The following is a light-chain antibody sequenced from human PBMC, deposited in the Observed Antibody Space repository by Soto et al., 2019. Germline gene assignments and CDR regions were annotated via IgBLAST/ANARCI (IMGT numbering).Light chain of an antibody. CDR1: SSNIGSES. CDR3: GAWDANLHGYV. J-gene: IGLJ1*01. V-gene: IGLV1-44*01. CDR2: GNN. Sequence: QSVLTQPPSASGTPGQRVTISCSGGSSNIGSESVNWYQHLPGAAPKLLIFGNNQRPSGVPDRFSGSKSGTSASLAISGLQSEDEADYYCGAWDANLHGYVLGSGTKVTV.